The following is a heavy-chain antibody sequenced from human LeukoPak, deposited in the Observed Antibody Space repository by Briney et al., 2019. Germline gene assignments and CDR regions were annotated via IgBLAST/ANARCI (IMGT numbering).Heavy chain of an antibody. V-gene: IGHV1-69*05. D-gene: IGHD1-26*01. CDR3: ARVFARGGEISGSYYY. Sequence: GASVKVSCKASGGTFSSYAISWVRQAPGQGLEWMGGIIPMFGTANYAHKFQGRVTITTDESTSTAYMELSSLGSEDTAMYYCARVFARGGEISGSYYYWGQGTLVTVSS. CDR2: IIPMFGTA. CDR1: GGTFSSYA. J-gene: IGHJ4*02.